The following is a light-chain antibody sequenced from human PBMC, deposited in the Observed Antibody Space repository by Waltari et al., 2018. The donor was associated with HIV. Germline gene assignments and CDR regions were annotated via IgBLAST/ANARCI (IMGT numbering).Light chain of an antibody. V-gene: IGLV2-23*02. CDR1: PSDVGTYDF. Sequence: QSALTQPASVSGSPGQSIPISCTGAPSDVGTYDFVSWYQQHPGKAPKLIIFEVSERPSGVSDRFSGSKSGNTASLTISGLQADDEADYYCCSFAASSTLLFGGGTRLTVL. CDR3: CSFAASSTLL. CDR2: EVS. J-gene: IGLJ2*01.